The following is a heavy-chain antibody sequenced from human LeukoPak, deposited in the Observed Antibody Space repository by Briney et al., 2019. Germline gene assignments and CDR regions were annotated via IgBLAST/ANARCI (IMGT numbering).Heavy chain of an antibody. CDR2: IYYSGST. CDR1: GGSIRSSSYY. D-gene: IGHD2-2*01. CDR3: ARVPVVPAAQDYYYYGMDV. Sequence: SETLSLTCTVSGGSIRSSSYYWGWIRQPPGKGLEWVGSIYYSGSTYYNASLKSRGTISVDTSKNQFSLKLSSVTAADTAVYYCARVPVVPAAQDYYYYGMDVWGQGTTVTVSS. J-gene: IGHJ6*02. V-gene: IGHV4-39*07.